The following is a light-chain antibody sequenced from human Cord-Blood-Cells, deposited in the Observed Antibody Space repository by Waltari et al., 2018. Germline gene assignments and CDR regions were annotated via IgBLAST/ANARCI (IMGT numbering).Light chain of an antibody. Sequence: SYELTQPPSVSVSPGQTPSITCSGAQLGDKYACWYQQKPGQSPVLVIYQDSKRPSGIPERFSGYNSGNTATLTISGTQAMDEADYYCQAWDSSTVVFGGGTKLTVL. CDR2: QDS. J-gene: IGLJ2*01. V-gene: IGLV3-1*01. CDR1: QLGDKY. CDR3: QAWDSSTVV.